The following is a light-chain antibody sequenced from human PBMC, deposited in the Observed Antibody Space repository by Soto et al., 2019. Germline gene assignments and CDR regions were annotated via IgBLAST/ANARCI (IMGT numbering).Light chain of an antibody. Sequence: EIVMTQSPATLPVSPGERATLSCRASQNVNSNLVWYQQKPGQAPRLLIYGASTRATGIPARFSGSGSGTDFTLTISSLEPEDFAVYYCQQRSNWPPWTFGQGTKVDIK. J-gene: IGKJ1*01. CDR1: QNVNSN. CDR3: QQRSNWPPWT. CDR2: GAS. V-gene: IGKV3-15*01.